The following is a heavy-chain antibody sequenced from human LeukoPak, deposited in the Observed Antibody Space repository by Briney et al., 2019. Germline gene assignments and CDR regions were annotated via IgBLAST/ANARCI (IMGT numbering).Heavy chain of an antibody. CDR3: ARVLLSSGSST. CDR1: GASISGYY. D-gene: IGHD3-22*01. J-gene: IGHJ5*02. CDR2: VYYSGIT. Sequence: PSETLSLTCSVSGASISGYYYSWIRQPPGKGLGWIGYVYYSGITNFNPSLKSRVTMSVDTSKNQFSLKVSSATAADTAVYYCARVLLSSGSSTWGQGTLVTVSS. V-gene: IGHV4-59*01.